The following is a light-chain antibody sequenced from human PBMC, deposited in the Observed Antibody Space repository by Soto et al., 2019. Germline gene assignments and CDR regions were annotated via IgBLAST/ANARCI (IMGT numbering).Light chain of an antibody. CDR3: QQYGSSPLT. CDR1: QSVSSNY. V-gene: IGKV3-20*01. J-gene: IGKJ4*01. CDR2: RAS. Sequence: EIVLTQSPGTLSSSPGERATLSCRASQSVSSNYVAWYQQKPGQTPKVLIYRASSRATGIPDRFSGSGSGTDFTLTISRLEPEDFALYYCQQYGSSPLTLGGGTKVDIK.